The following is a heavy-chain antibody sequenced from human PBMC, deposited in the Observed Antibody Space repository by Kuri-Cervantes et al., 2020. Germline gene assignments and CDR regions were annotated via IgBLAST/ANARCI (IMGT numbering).Heavy chain of an antibody. J-gene: IGHJ6*02. D-gene: IGHD6-19*01. Sequence: GGSLRLSCAASGFTFSSYGMHWVRQAPGKGLEWVAVISYDGSNKYYADSVKGRFTISRDNSKNTLYLQMNSLRAEDTAVYYCARVGVYSSGWGGNYYYGMDVWGQGTTVTVSS. V-gene: IGHV3-30*03. CDR3: ARVGVYSSGWGGNYYYGMDV. CDR2: ISYDGSNK. CDR1: GFTFSSYG.